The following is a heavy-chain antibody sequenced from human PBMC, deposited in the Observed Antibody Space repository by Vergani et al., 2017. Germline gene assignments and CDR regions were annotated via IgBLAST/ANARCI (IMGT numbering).Heavy chain of an antibody. D-gene: IGHD1-26*01. CDR3: AKSTEMKPLLDYYYMDV. Sequence: QVQLQESGPGLVKPSETLSLTCTVSGGSISSYYWSWIRQPAGKGLEWIGRIYNSGSTNYNPSLKSRVTMSVDTSKNQFSLKLSSVTAADTAVYYCAKSTEMKPLLDYYYMDVWGKGTTVTVSS. V-gene: IGHV4-4*07. CDR2: IYNSGST. CDR1: GGSISSYY. J-gene: IGHJ6*03.